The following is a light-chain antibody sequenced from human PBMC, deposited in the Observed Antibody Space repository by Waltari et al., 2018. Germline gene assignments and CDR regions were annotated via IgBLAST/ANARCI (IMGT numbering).Light chain of an antibody. CDR2: GKN. CDR3: NARDSNGNPFV. Sequence: SSELTQAPAVSVALGHTVRLTCQGDSLRYYYATSYRQKPGQAPLLVTYGKNNRPSGIPDRFSGSYSGDTASLTITGAQAEDEADYYCNARDSNGNPFVFGPATKVTVL. V-gene: IGLV3-19*01. J-gene: IGLJ1*01. CDR1: SLRYYY.